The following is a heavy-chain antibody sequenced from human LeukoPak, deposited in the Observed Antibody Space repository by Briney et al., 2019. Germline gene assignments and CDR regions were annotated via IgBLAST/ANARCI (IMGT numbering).Heavy chain of an antibody. D-gene: IGHD2-15*01. CDR2: ISSSSGTI. V-gene: IGHV3-48*01. Sequence: GGSLRLSCAASGFTFSSNSMNWVRQAPGKGLEWVSYISSSSGTIYYADSVKGRFTISRDNAKNSLYLQMNSLIAEDTAVYYCARELGYCSGGSCYNIRFDPWGQGTLVTVSS. CDR3: ARELGYCSGGSCYNIRFDP. CDR1: GFTFSSNS. J-gene: IGHJ5*02.